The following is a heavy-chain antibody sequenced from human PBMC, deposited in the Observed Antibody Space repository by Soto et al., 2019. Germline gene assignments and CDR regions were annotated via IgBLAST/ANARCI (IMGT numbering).Heavy chain of an antibody. CDR1: GGTFSSYA. CDR3: ARGTSNGGYYYYYGMDV. D-gene: IGHD4-17*01. CDR2: IIPIFGTA. J-gene: IGHJ6*02. V-gene: IGHV1-69*13. Sequence: ASVKVSCKASGGTFSSYAISWVRQAPGQGLEWMGGIIPIFGTANYAQKFQGRVTITADESTSTAYMELSSLRSEDTAVYYCARGTSNGGYYYYYGMDVWGQGTTVTVSS.